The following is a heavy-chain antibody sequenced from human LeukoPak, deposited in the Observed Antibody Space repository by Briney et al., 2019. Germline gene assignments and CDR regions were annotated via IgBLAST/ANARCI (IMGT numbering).Heavy chain of an antibody. J-gene: IGHJ2*01. D-gene: IGHD5-24*01. V-gene: IGHV4-61*10. CDR3: ARLYPDGYRNTIYWYFDL. CDR2: INHSGST. Sequence: SSETLSLTCTVSGGSISSGSYCWSWIRQPAGKGLEWIGEINHSGSTNYNPSLKSRVTISVDTSKNQFSLKLSSVTAADTAVYYCARLYPDGYRNTIYWYFDLWGRGTLVTVSS. CDR1: GGSISSGSYC.